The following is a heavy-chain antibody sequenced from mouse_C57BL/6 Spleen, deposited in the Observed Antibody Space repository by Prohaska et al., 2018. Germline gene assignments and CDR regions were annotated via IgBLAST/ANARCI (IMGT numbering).Heavy chain of an antibody. CDR1: VYSFTSYY. V-gene: IGHV1-66*01. D-gene: IGHD2-2*01. Sequence: QVQLQQSGPELVKPGASVNISCKASVYSFTSYYIHCVKQRPGQGLEWSGWMYTGSGNTKYNEKFKGKDTLTADTSSSTAYMQLSSLTSEDSAVYYCARCDYGYDVGFDYWGQGTTLTVSS. J-gene: IGHJ2*01. CDR2: MYTGSGNT. CDR3: ARCDYGYDVGFDY.